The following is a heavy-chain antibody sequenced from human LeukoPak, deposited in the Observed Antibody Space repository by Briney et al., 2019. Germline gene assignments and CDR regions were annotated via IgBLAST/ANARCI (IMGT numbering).Heavy chain of an antibody. D-gene: IGHD3-10*01. CDR1: GGTFSSYA. V-gene: IGHV1-69*13. CDR2: IIPIFGTA. Sequence: SVKVSCKASGGTFSSYAISWVRQAPGQGLEWMGGIIPIFGTANYAQKFQGRVTISADESTSTAYMELSSLRSEDTAVYYCASVWFGPTIHGYFQHWGQGTLVTVSS. J-gene: IGHJ1*01. CDR3: ASVWFGPTIHGYFQH.